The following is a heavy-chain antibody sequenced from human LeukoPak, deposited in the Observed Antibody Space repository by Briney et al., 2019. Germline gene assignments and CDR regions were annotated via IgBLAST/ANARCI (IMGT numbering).Heavy chain of an antibody. V-gene: IGHV3-74*01. CDR2: INPGGSSI. Sequence: PGGSLRLSCAASGFTFSSYWMDWVRQVPGKGLVWVARINPGGSSITYADSVKGRFTISRDNAKSTLYLQMDSLRAEDTGVYYCARSNQADDYWGQGTLVTVSS. CDR1: GFTFSSYW. J-gene: IGHJ4*02. CDR3: ARSNQADDY. D-gene: IGHD1-14*01.